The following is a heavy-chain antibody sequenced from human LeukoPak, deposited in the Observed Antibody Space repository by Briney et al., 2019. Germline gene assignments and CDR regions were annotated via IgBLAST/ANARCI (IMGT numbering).Heavy chain of an antibody. CDR2: IYYSGST. V-gene: IGHV4-59*01. D-gene: IGHD3-10*01. CDR1: GGSISSYY. J-gene: IGHJ3*02. CDR3: ARVPLITMARGAFDI. Sequence: PSETLSLTCTVSGGSISSYYWSWIRQPPGKGLEWIGYIYYSGSTNYNPSLKSRVTISVDTSKNQFSLKLSSVTAADTAVYYCARVPLITMARGAFDIWGQGTMVTVSS.